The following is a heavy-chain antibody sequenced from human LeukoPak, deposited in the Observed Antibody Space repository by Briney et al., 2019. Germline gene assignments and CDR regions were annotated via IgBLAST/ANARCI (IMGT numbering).Heavy chain of an antibody. J-gene: IGHJ4*02. Sequence: ASVKVSCKASGYTFTSYYMHWVRQAPGQGLEWMGIINPSGGSTSYAQKFQGRVTMARDTSTSTVYMELRSLRSDDTAVYYCARGIAAAGFDYWGQGTLVTVSS. D-gene: IGHD6-13*01. CDR2: INPSGGST. CDR1: GYTFTSYY. CDR3: ARGIAAAGFDY. V-gene: IGHV1-46*01.